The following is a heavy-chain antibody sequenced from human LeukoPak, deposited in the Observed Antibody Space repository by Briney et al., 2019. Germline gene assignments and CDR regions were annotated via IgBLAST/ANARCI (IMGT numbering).Heavy chain of an antibody. CDR3: ASSPAYYYYYYMDV. V-gene: IGHV4-34*01. Sequence: SETLSLTCAVYGGSFSGYYWSWIRQPPGKGLEWIGEINHSGSTNYNPSLKSRVTISVDMSKNQFSLRLSSVTAADTAVYYCASSPAYYYYYYMDVWGKGTTVTVSS. CDR2: INHSGST. J-gene: IGHJ6*03. CDR1: GGSFSGYY.